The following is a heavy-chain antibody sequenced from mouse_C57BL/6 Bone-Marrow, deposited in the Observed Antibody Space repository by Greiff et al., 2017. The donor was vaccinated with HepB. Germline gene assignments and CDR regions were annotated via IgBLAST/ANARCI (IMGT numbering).Heavy chain of an antibody. CDR1: GFTFSSYA. J-gene: IGHJ4*01. V-gene: IGHV5-4*03. CDR2: ISDGGSYT. D-gene: IGHD1-1*01. Sequence: EVKLMESGGGLVKPGGSLKLSCAASGFTFSSYAMSWVRQTPEKRLEWVATISDGGSYTYYPDNVKGRFTISRDNAKNNLYLQMSHLKSEDTAMYYCAITTVVASYYYAMDYWGQGTSVTVSS. CDR3: AITTVVASYYYAMDY.